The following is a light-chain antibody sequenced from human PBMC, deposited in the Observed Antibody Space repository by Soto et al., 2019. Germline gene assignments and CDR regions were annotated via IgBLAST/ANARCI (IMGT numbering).Light chain of an antibody. CDR2: DVT. CDR1: SSDIGDYKF. V-gene: IGLV2-14*03. CDR3: TSYTSGRTAYV. Sequence: ALTQPASVSWSPGHSIPISCSGTSSDIGDYKFVSWYQQHPGKAPKLIIYDVTNRPSGVSNRFSGSKSGNTASLTISGLQAEDEADYYCTSYTSGRTAYVFGTGTKVTGL. J-gene: IGLJ1*01.